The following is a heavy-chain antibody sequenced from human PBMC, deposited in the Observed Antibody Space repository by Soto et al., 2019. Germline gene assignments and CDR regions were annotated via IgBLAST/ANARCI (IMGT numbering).Heavy chain of an antibody. CDR3: ARRSIYSGYGDFDY. J-gene: IGHJ4*02. CDR1: GGSISSSSYY. V-gene: IGHV4-39*01. D-gene: IGHD5-12*01. CDR2: IYYSGST. Sequence: QLQLQESGPGLVKPSETLSLTCTVSGGSISSSSYYWGWIRQPPGKGLEWIGSIYYSGSTYYNPSLKRRVTISVDTSKNQFSLKLSSVTAADTAVYYCARRSIYSGYGDFDYWGQGTLVTVSS.